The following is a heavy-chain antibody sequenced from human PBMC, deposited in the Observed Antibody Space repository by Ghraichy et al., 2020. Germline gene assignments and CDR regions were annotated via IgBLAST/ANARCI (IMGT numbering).Heavy chain of an antibody. CDR2: ITWNGGST. CDR1: GFTFDDYT. Sequence: GASLRLSCAASGFTFDDYTMHWVRQAPGKGLEWVSLITWNGGSTYYGDSVKGRFTASRDNSKNSLFLQMNSLRTEDTALYYCAAEYYYDSSGSFHYWGQGTLVTVSS. V-gene: IGHV3-43*01. J-gene: IGHJ4*02. D-gene: IGHD3-22*01. CDR3: AAEYYYDSSGSFHY.